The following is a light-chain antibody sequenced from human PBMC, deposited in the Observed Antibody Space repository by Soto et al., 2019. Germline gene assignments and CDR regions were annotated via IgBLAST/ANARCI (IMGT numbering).Light chain of an antibody. J-gene: IGLJ2*01. V-gene: IGLV2-8*01. CDR1: SSNIGAYNS. CDR3: SSYAGNPIWI. Sequence: QSVLTQPPSASGSPGQSVTISCTGTSSNIGAYNSVSWYQHYPGKAPRLMIYEGTNRPSGVPDRFSGSKSGNSASLTVSGLQDEDEDYYYCSSYAGNPIWIFGGGTKLTVL. CDR2: EGT.